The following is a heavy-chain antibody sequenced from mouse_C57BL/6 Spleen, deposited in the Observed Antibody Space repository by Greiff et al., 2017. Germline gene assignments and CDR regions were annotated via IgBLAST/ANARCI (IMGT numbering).Heavy chain of an antibody. CDR2: IDPSDSET. J-gene: IGHJ4*01. CDR1: GYTFTSYW. CDR3: ARSRRSTIAMDY. V-gene: IGHV1-52*01. Sequence: QVQLQQPGAELVRPGSSVKLSCKASGYTFTSYWMHWVKQRPIQGLEWIGNIDPSDSETHYNQKFKDKATLTVDKSSSTAYMQLSSLTSEDSAVYYFARSRRSTIAMDYWGQGTSVTVSS.